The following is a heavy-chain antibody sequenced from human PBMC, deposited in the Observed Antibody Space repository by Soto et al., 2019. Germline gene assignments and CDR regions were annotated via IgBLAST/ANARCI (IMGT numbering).Heavy chain of an antibody. Sequence: PSETLSLTCAVYGGSFSGYFWSWIRQPPGKWLEWIGEIFHGGSTNYSPSLKSRVTISVDTSKNQFSLELSSVTAADTAVYYCARPHYDSNTFYYFFDYWGQGXLVTVYS. CDR1: GGSFSGYF. D-gene: IGHD3-22*01. V-gene: IGHV4-34*12. CDR3: ARPHYDSNTFYYFFDY. J-gene: IGHJ4*02. CDR2: IFHGGST.